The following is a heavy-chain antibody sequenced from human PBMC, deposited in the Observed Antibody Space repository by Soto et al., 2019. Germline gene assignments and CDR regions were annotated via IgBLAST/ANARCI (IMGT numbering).Heavy chain of an antibody. J-gene: IGHJ3*02. D-gene: IGHD2-15*01. CDR2: IKGDGSEN. Sequence: EVQLVESGGGLVQPGGSLRLSCTASGFAFSRLWMSWVRQDPGKGLEWVANIKGDGSENYHAVSVKGRFTISRDNAKNSLYLQMNSLIAEDTAVYYCVGNGGWAFDIWGQGTMVTVSS. CDR3: VGNGGWAFDI. V-gene: IGHV3-7*01. CDR1: GFAFSRLW.